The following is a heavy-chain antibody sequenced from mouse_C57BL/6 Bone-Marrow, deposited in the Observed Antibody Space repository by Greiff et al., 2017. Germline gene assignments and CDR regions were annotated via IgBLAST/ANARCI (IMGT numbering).Heavy chain of an antibody. CDR2: IDPSDSYT. CDR3: AREDYGSTFDV. CDR1: GYTFTSYW. D-gene: IGHD1-1*01. Sequence: QVQLQQPGAELVKPGASVKLSCKASGYTFTSYWMQWVKQRPGQGLEWIGEIDPSDSYTNYNQKFKGKATLTVDTSSSTAYMQLSSLTSEDSAVYYCAREDYGSTFDVWGTGTTVTVSS. J-gene: IGHJ1*03. V-gene: IGHV1-50*01.